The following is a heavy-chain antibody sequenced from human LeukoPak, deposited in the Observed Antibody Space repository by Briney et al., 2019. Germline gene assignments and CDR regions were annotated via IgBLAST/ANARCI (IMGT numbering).Heavy chain of an antibody. CDR1: GGSMNNYY. Sequence: SETLSLTCTVSGGSMNNYYWSWIRQPPGKGLEWIGYIHYSGSTDYNPSLRSRVTISVDTSKNQFSLKLSSVTAADTAVYYCARGRRVGAIDYWGQGTLVTVSS. CDR2: IHYSGST. D-gene: IGHD1-26*01. V-gene: IGHV4-59*12. CDR3: ARGRRVGAIDY. J-gene: IGHJ4*02.